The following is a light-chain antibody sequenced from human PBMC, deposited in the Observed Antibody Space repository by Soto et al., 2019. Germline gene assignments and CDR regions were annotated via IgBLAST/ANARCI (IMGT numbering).Light chain of an antibody. Sequence: QSAPTQPRSVSGSPGQSVTISCTGTNSDVGGYDYVSWFQHSPGKAPKLIIHDVRELPSGVPDRFSGSRSGNTASLTISGLQPEDEADYYCCSYAGTYTFAVFGGGTKLTVL. CDR3: CSYAGTYTFAV. CDR1: NSDVGGYDY. V-gene: IGLV2-11*01. CDR2: DVR. J-gene: IGLJ2*01.